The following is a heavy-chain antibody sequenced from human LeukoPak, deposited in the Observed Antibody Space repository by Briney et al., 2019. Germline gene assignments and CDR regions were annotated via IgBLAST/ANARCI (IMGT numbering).Heavy chain of an antibody. CDR1: GFTFSSYA. CDR3: AKEYYVLLVYALGGSFDY. Sequence: GGSLRLSCAASGFTFSSYAMSWVRLAAGKGLEWVSTIGGNGRSTYYGDSVKGRFTISRDNSKNTLSLQMNSLRAEDTAVYYCAKEYYVLLVYALGGSFDYWGRGTLVTVSS. CDR2: IGGNGRST. D-gene: IGHD2-8*02. J-gene: IGHJ4*02. V-gene: IGHV3-23*01.